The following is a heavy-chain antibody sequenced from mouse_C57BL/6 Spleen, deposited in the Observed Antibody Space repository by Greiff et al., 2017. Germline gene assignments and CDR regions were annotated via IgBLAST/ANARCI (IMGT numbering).Heavy chain of an antibody. V-gene: IGHV5-4*01. J-gene: IGHJ3*01. CDR1: GFTFSSYA. CDR2: ISDGGSYT. D-gene: IGHD1-1*02. Sequence: EVQVVESGGGSVKPGGSLKLSCAASGFTFSSYAMSWVRQTPEKRLEWVATISDGGSYTYYPDNVKGRFTISRDNAKNNLYLQMSHLKSEDTAMYYCARDDGGTPPFAYWGQGTLVTVSA. CDR3: ARDDGGTPPFAY.